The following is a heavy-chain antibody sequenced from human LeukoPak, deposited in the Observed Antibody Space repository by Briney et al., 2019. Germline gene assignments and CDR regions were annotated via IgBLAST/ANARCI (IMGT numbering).Heavy chain of an antibody. Sequence: ASVKVSRKGSGYSLTALYLHWVGQAPGHGVGGMGWIHPRSGDTTYAQKFQGRVTLTRDTSISTAYMELSRLRSDDTAVYYCARDFSTGWYVDYWGQGTLVTVSS. J-gene: IGHJ4*02. V-gene: IGHV1-2*02. D-gene: IGHD6-19*01. CDR3: ARDFSTGWYVDY. CDR1: GYSLTALY. CDR2: IHPRSGDT.